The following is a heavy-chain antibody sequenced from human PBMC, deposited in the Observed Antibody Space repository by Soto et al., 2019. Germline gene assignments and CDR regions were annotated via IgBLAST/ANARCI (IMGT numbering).Heavy chain of an antibody. CDR2: INGSGDGT. CDR3: AKDRGSSGSHGTRDF. CDR1: RFTFSNYA. J-gene: IGHJ4*02. V-gene: IGHV3-23*01. D-gene: IGHD6-13*01. Sequence: EVQLLESGGDLVQPGGSLRLSCAASRFTFSNYAMSWVRQAPGKGLEWVSAINGSGDGTYSAYSVRGRFTISRDNSKNTLFLHMSSLRAEDTAGYFCAKDRGSSGSHGTRDFWGQGALVTVSS.